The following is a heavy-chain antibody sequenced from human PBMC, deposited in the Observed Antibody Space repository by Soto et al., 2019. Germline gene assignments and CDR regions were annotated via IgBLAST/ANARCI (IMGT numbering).Heavy chain of an antibody. D-gene: IGHD3-16*02. J-gene: IGHJ6*02. CDR2: ISDDEKSI. CDR3: ARGSRYTND. Sequence: PGGSLRLSCAASGFTFRSYWMYWVRQAPGKGLVWVSRISDDEKSISYADSVKGRFTISRDNAKNTLYLQMNSLTAEDTAVYYCARGSRYTNDWGQGTTVTVSS. CDR1: GFTFRSYW. V-gene: IGHV3-74*01.